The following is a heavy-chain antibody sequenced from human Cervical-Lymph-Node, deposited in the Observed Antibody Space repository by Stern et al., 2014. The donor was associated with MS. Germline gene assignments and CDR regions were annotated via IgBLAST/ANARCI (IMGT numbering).Heavy chain of an antibody. CDR3: ARGGEGYNFYDY. V-gene: IGHV1-69*01. CDR1: GDTFKTLS. CDR2: IIPVFDST. J-gene: IGHJ4*02. D-gene: IGHD5-24*01. Sequence: QVQLGQSGAEVKKPGSSVKISCKASGDTFKTLSLNWMRQAPGIGFEWMGGIIPVFDSTNYAQKFQGRVTITADESTSTSYMELSSLTSEDTALYFCARGGEGYNFYDYWGQGTLVTVSS.